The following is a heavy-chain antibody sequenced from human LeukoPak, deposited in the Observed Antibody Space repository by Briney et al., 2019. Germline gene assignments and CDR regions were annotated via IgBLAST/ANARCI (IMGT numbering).Heavy chain of an antibody. J-gene: IGHJ4*02. V-gene: IGHV3-30-3*01. CDR1: GFTFSSYA. Sequence: GGSLRLSCAASGFTFSSYAMHWVRQAPGKGLEWVAVISYDGSNKYYADSVKGRFTISRDNSKNTLYLQMNSLRAEDTAVYYCARSRGELPLDYWGQGTLVTVSS. CDR2: ISYDGSNK. D-gene: IGHD1-26*01. CDR3: ARSRGELPLDY.